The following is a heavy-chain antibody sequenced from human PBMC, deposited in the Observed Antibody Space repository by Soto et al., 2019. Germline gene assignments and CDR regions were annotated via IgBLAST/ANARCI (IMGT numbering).Heavy chain of an antibody. D-gene: IGHD4-17*01. CDR1: GGSISSYY. CDR2: IYYSGST. V-gene: IGHV4-59*01. Sequence: SETLSLTCTVSGGSISSYYWSWIRQPPGKGLEWIGYIYYSGSTNYNPSLKSRVTISVDTSKNQFSLKLSSVTAADTAVYYCARYVYGDYVRRWFDPWGQGTLVTVSS. CDR3: ARYVYGDYVRRWFDP. J-gene: IGHJ5*02.